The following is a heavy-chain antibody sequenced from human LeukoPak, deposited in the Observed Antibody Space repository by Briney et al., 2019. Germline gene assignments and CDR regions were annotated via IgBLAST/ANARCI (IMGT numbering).Heavy chain of an antibody. CDR2: INDSGRT. V-gene: IGHV4-34*01. J-gene: IGHJ6*03. D-gene: IGHD2-8*01. CDR3: ARQLYCTNGVCYSDYYYYMDV. CDR1: GGSFSNYY. Sequence: SVTLSLTCAVYGGSFSNYYWSWIRQPPGKGLEWIGEINDSGRTNYNPSLMSRVTVSVDTSKNQFSLKLSSVTAADTAVYYCARQLYCTNGVCYSDYYYYMDVWGKGTTVTVSS.